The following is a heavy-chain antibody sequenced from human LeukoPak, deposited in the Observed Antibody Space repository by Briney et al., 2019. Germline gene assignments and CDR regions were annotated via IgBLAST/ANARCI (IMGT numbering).Heavy chain of an antibody. CDR2: LNNDGTIT. CDR1: GFTFSSYG. J-gene: IGHJ3*02. V-gene: IGHV3-74*01. CDR3: ASVRLPGDAFDI. Sequence: GGSLRLSCAASGFTFSSYGMHWVRQAPGKGLMWVARLNNDGTITSYADSVKGRFTISRDNAKNTVYLQMNSLRVEDTAMYFCASVRLPGDAFDIWGQGTRVTVSS.